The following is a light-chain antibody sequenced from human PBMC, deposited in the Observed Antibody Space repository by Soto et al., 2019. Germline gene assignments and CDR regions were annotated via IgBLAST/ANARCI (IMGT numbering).Light chain of an antibody. V-gene: IGLV2-14*01. Sequence: QSALTQPASVSGSPGQSITISCTGTRSDVGGYNYVYWHQQHPGKAPKLMIYDVTNRPSGVSDRFSGSKSGNTASLTISGLQAEEEADYYCSSYTSSSTYVFGAGTKLTVL. CDR2: DVT. CDR3: SSYTSSSTYV. J-gene: IGLJ1*01. CDR1: RSDVGGYNY.